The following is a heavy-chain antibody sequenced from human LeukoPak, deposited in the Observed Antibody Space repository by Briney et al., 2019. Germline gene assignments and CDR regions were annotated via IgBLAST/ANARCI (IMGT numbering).Heavy chain of an antibody. Sequence: PGGSLRLSCAASGFTFSSYEMNWVRQAPGKGLEWVSYISSSGSTIYYADSVKGRFTISRDNAKNSLYLQMKSLRAEDTAVYYCASGLWKSQLDIWGQGTMVTVSS. D-gene: IGHD2-21*01. V-gene: IGHV3-48*03. J-gene: IGHJ3*02. CDR2: ISSSGSTI. CDR1: GFTFSSYE. CDR3: ASGLWKSQLDI.